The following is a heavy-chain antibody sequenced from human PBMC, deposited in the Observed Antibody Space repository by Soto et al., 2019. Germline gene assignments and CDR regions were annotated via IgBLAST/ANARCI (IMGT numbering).Heavy chain of an antibody. Sequence: QVQLVQSGAEVKKPGASVKVSCKASGYTFTSYAMHWVRHAPGQRLEWMGWINAGNGNTKYSQKFQGRVTITRDTSASTAYMELSSLRSEDTAVYYCARDPTSYDFWSGYITTEENWFDPWGQGTLVTVSS. D-gene: IGHD3-3*01. CDR2: INAGNGNT. CDR3: ARDPTSYDFWSGYITTEENWFDP. J-gene: IGHJ5*02. CDR1: GYTFTSYA. V-gene: IGHV1-3*01.